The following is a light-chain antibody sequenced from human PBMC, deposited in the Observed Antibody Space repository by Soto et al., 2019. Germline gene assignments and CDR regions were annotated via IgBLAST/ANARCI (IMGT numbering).Light chain of an antibody. CDR1: SSDVGAYNL. V-gene: IGLV2-14*03. J-gene: IGLJ3*02. Sequence: QSAPVSGSPGQSITISCTGTSSDVGAYNLVSWYQQHPGRAPKLFIFDVSDRPSGVSNRFSGSKSGNTASLTISGLQAEDEAFYYCSSYTNTSTLVFGGGTKLTVL. CDR3: SSYTNTSTLV. CDR2: DVS.